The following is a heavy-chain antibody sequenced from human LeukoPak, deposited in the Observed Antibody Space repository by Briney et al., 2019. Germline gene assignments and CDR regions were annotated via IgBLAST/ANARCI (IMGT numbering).Heavy chain of an antibody. D-gene: IGHD3-22*01. CDR3: ARRADYYDSSGYNWFDP. J-gene: IGHJ5*02. Sequence: SETLSLTCTVSGGSISSYYWSWIRQPPGEGLEWIGYIYYSGSTNYNPSLKSRVTISVDKSKNRFSLKLSSVTAADTAVYYCARRADYYDSSGYNWFDPWGQGTLVTVSS. CDR1: GGSISSYY. CDR2: IYYSGST. V-gene: IGHV4-59*01.